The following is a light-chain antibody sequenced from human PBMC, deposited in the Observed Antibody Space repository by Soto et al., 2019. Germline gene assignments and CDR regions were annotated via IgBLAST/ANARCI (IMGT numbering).Light chain of an antibody. V-gene: IGLV4-69*01. CDR3: QTWGTGSAFVV. CDR1: SKGSNYA. CDR2: VNSGGSH. J-gene: IGLJ7*01. Sequence: QPVLTQSPSASASLGASVKLTCTLSSKGSNYAIAWHQQQPEKGPRYLMKVNSGGSHIKGDGIPDRFSGSSSGAERYLFFSSLQSEDEADYYCQTWGTGSAFVVFGGGTQLTVL.